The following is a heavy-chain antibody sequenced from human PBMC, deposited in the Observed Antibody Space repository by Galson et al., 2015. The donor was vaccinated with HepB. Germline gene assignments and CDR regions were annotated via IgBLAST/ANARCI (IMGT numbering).Heavy chain of an antibody. J-gene: IGHJ4*02. D-gene: IGHD3-9*01. CDR1: GFTFSSYG. CDR3: ARVGLTGATYYDILTGYYTHPFDY. CDR2: IWYDGSNK. V-gene: IGHV3-33*01. Sequence: SLRLSCAASGFTFSSYGMHWVRQAPGKGLEWVAVIWYDGSNKYYADSVKGRFTISRDNSKNTLYLQMNSLRAEDTAVYYCARVGLTGATYYDILTGYYTHPFDYWGQGTLVTVSS.